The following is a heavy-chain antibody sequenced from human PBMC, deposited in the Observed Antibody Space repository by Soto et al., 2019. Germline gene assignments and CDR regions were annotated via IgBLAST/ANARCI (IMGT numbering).Heavy chain of an antibody. CDR3: ARVDDGHDRSGMDV. CDR1: GYTFTSYY. V-gene: IGHV1-3*01. CDR2: INAGNGNT. D-gene: IGHD5-12*01. Sequence: EASLKVSCNASGYTFTSYYMHCVRHAPGQRLECLGWINAGNGNTKYSQRFQGRVTISRDISASRVFLELSSLRYEDTAVYYCARVDDGHDRSGMDVWGQGTSVTVSS. J-gene: IGHJ6*02.